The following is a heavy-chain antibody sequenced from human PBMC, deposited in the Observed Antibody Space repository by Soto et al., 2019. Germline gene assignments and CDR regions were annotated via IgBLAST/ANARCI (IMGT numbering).Heavy chain of an antibody. CDR1: GGSISSGGYY. V-gene: IGHV4-31*03. J-gene: IGHJ4*02. D-gene: IGHD7-27*01. Sequence: QVQLQESGPGLVKPSQTLSLTCTVSGGSISSGGYYWSWIRPHPGKGLEWIGYIYYSGSTYYNPSLKSRVTISVDTSKNQFSLKLSSVTAADTAVDYCARGLIIPTGEHWGQVTLVTVSS. CDR2: IYYSGST. CDR3: ARGLIIPTGEH.